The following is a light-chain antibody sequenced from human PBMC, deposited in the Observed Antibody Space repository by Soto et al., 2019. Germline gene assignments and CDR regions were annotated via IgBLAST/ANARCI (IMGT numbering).Light chain of an antibody. Sequence: DIQMTQSPSSLSASVGDRVTITCRASQGISNYLAWDQQKPGKVPKLLLYAASTLQSGVPSRFSGSGSGTDFTLTISSLQPEDVATYYCQKYNSAPRTYGQWTKVEIK. V-gene: IGKV1-27*01. CDR3: QKYNSAPRT. CDR2: AAS. CDR1: QGISNY. J-gene: IGKJ1*01.